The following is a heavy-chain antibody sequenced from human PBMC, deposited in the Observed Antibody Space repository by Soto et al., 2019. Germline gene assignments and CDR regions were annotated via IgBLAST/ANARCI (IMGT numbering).Heavy chain of an antibody. CDR2: IYSGGST. V-gene: IGHV3-53*01. D-gene: IGHD1-26*01. J-gene: IGHJ4*02. CDR1: GFTVSSNY. Sequence: GGSLRLSCAASGFTVSSNYMSWVRQAPGKGLEWVSVIYSGGSTYYADSVKGRFTISRDNSKNTLYLQMNSLRAEDTAVYYCARAEWELGYFDYWGQGTLVTVSS. CDR3: ARAEWELGYFDY.